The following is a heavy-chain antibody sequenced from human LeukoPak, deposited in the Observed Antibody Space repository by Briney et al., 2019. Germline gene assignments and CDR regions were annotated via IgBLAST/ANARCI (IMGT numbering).Heavy chain of an antibody. CDR2: ISSSGSTI. V-gene: IGHV3-48*03. J-gene: IGHJ4*02. CDR1: GFTFSSYE. Sequence: PGGSLRLSCAASGFTFSSYEMNWVRQAPGEGLEWVSYISSSGSTIYYADSVKGRFTISRDNAKNSLYLQMNSLRAEDTAVYYCASYGSGSYYNYYFDYWGQGTLVTVSS. D-gene: IGHD3-10*01. CDR3: ASYGSGSYYNYYFDY.